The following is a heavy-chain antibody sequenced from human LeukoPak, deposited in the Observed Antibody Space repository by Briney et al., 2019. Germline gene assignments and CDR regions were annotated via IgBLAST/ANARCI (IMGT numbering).Heavy chain of an antibody. V-gene: IGHV4-39*01. CDR1: GGSISSYY. D-gene: IGHD5/OR15-5a*01. J-gene: IGHJ4*02. CDR2: IYYSGST. CDR3: ARHSVGSPHYFDY. Sequence: SESLSLTCTVSGGSISSYYWGWIRQPPGKGLEWIGSIYYSGSTYYNPSLKSRVTISVDTSKNQFSLKLTSVTAADTAVYYCARHSVGSPHYFDYWGQGTPVTVSS.